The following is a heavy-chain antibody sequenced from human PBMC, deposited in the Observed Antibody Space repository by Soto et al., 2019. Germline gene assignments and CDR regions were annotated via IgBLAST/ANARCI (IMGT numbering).Heavy chain of an antibody. J-gene: IGHJ6*03. CDR1: GGSFSGYY. CDR2: INHSGST. D-gene: IGHD3-3*01. Sequence: ETLSLTCAVYGGSFSGYYWSWIRQPPGKGLEWIGEINHSGSTDYNPSLKSRVTISVDTSKNQFSLKLSSVTAADTAVYYCARGHITIFGVVKNVDYMDVWGKGTTVTVSS. V-gene: IGHV4-34*01. CDR3: ARGHITIFGVVKNVDYMDV.